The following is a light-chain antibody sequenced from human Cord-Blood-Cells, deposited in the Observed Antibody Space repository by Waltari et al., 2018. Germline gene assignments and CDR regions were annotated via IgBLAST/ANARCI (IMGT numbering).Light chain of an antibody. CDR3: QQYNNWPWT. CDR1: QSVSSN. Sequence: DIVMPQSPATLSVSPGERATLSCRASQSVSSNLAWYQQKPGQAPRLLIYGASTRATGIPARFSCSGSGTEFTLTISSLQSEDFAVYYCQQYNNWPWTFGQGP. V-gene: IGKV3-15*01. CDR2: GAS. J-gene: IGKJ1*01.